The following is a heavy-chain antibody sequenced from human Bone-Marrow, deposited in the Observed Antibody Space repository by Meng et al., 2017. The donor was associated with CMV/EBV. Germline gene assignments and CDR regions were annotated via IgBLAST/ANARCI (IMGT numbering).Heavy chain of an antibody. J-gene: IGHJ6*02. D-gene: IGHD3-10*01. Sequence: ASVKVSCKASGYTFTSYGISWVRQAPGQGLEWMGWISAYNGNTNYAQKLQGRVTMTTDTSTSTAYMELSRLRSEDTAVYYCASSITMVRGVMRGMDVWGQGTTVTVSS. CDR2: ISAYNGNT. CDR1: GYTFTSYG. V-gene: IGHV1-18*01. CDR3: ASSITMVRGVMRGMDV.